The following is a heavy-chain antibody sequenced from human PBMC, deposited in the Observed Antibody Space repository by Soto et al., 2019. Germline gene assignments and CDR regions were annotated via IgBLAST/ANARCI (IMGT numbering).Heavy chain of an antibody. Sequence: SGTLSLTCAVYGGSFSGYYWTWIRQPPGTGLEWIGEINHSGSTNYNPSLKSRVTISVDTSKNQFSLKLSSVTAADTAVYYCARWNWTAMVNGFDYWGQGTLVTVSS. CDR2: INHSGST. CDR1: GGSFSGYY. J-gene: IGHJ4*02. CDR3: ARWNWTAMVNGFDY. V-gene: IGHV4-34*01. D-gene: IGHD5-18*01.